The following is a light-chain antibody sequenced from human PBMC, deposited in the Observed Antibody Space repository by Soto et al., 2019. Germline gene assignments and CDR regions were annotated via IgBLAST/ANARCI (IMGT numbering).Light chain of an antibody. CDR3: SSYAGSNNLV. V-gene: IGLV2-8*01. J-gene: IGLJ3*02. CDR2: EVS. Sequence: SALTQPPSASGSPGQSVTISCTGTSSAVGGYNYVSWYQQHPGKAPKLMIYEVSKRPSGVPDRFSGSKSGNTASLTVSGLQAEDEADYYFSSYAGSNNLVFGGGTKLTVL. CDR1: SSAVGGYNY.